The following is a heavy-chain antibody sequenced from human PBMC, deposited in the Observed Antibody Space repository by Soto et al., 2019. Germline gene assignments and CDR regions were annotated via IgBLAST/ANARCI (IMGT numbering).Heavy chain of an antibody. CDR3: AHMGSGILEFDY. CDR2: IFSSDDK. J-gene: IGHJ4*02. Sequence: SGPTLVNPTETLTLTCTVSGLSLSNGKLGVSWIRQPPGKALEWLAHIFSSDDKSYSTSLRSRLTISKDTSRSQVVLTMTNLDPMDSATYYCAHMGSGILEFDYWGRGTLVTVSS. D-gene: IGHD3-10*01. V-gene: IGHV2-26*01. CDR1: GLSLSNGKLG.